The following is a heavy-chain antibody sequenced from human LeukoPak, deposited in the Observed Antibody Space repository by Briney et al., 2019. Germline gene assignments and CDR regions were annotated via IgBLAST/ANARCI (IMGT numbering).Heavy chain of an antibody. CDR2: INPNSGGT. V-gene: IGHV1-2*06. Sequence: ASVKVSRTASGYTFTGYYMHWVRQAPGPGLEWMGRINPNSGGTNNAQKFQGRVTMTRDTSISTAYMELSRLRSDDAAVYYCARPHTVLYNWFDPWGQGTLVTVSS. CDR3: ARPHTVLYNWFDP. CDR1: GYTFTGYY. J-gene: IGHJ5*02. D-gene: IGHD4-11*01.